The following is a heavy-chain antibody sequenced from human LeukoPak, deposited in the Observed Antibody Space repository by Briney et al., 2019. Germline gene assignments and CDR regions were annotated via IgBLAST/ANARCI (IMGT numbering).Heavy chain of an antibody. J-gene: IGHJ6*03. Sequence: GGSLRLSCAGSGFTFSSYWMSWVRQAPGKGLEWVANIKQDGSEKYYVDSVKGRFTISRDNAKNSLYLQMNSLRAEDTAVYYCARERIAARLDYYYYMDVWGKGTTVTVSS. D-gene: IGHD6-6*01. V-gene: IGHV3-7*01. CDR2: IKQDGSEK. CDR3: ARERIAARLDYYYYMDV. CDR1: GFTFSSYW.